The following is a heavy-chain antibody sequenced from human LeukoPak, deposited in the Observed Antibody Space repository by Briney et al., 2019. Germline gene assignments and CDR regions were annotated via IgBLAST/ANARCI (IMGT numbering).Heavy chain of an antibody. Sequence: GGSLRLSCAASVFSFSNAWMSWVRQAPGKGLEWVGRIKSKIHGGTTDYAAPVKGRFSISRDDSKDTLYLQMNSLETEDTAVYYCTTSTSPGIDYWGQGTLVTVSS. CDR1: VFSFSNAW. J-gene: IGHJ4*02. CDR3: TTSTSPGIDY. D-gene: IGHD2/OR15-2a*01. CDR2: IKSKIHGGTT. V-gene: IGHV3-15*01.